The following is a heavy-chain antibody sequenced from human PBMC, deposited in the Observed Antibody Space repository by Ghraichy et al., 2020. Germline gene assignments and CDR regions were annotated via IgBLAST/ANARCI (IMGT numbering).Heavy chain of an antibody. J-gene: IGHJ6*02. CDR1: TFTFSKAW. V-gene: IGHV3-15*01. Sequence: GGSLRLSCAASTFTFSKAWMSWVRQAPGKGLEWIGRLKSKADGGTADYAAPVKGRFTISRDDSKNTLYLQMNSLKIEDTAVYYCTTGGWLRIVYYYGRDLWGQGTTVTVSS. D-gene: IGHD5-12*01. CDR2: LKSKADGGTA. CDR3: TTGGWLRIVYYYGRDL.